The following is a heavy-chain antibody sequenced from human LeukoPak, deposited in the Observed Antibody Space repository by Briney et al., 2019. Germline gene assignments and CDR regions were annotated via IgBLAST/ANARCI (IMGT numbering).Heavy chain of an antibody. Sequence: PSETLSLTCAVYGGSFSGYYWSWIRQPPGKGLEWIGYIYYSGSTYYNPSLKSRVTISVDTSKNQFSLKLSSVTAADTAVYYCAGAVRYDILTGPDDYWGQGTLVTVSS. CDR3: AGAVRYDILTGPDDY. J-gene: IGHJ4*02. V-gene: IGHV4-30-4*08. CDR2: IYYSGST. D-gene: IGHD3-9*01. CDR1: GGSFSGYY.